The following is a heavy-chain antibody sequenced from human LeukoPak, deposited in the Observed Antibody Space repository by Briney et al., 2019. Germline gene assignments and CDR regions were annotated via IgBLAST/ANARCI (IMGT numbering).Heavy chain of an antibody. CDR2: IYTSGST. Sequence: SETLSLTCTVSGGSISSYYWSWIRQPAGKGLEWIGRIYTSGSTNYNPSLKSRVTMSVDTSKNQFSLKLSSVTAADTAVYYCAREFDSSGYYLYDAFDIWGQGTMVTVSS. CDR3: AREFDSSGYYLYDAFDI. V-gene: IGHV4-4*07. J-gene: IGHJ3*02. CDR1: GGSISSYY. D-gene: IGHD3-22*01.